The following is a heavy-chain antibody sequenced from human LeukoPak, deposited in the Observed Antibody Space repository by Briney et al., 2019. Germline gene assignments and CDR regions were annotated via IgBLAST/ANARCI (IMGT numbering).Heavy chain of an antibody. J-gene: IGHJ5*02. Sequence: PSETLSLTCAVYGGSFSGYYWSWIRQPPGKGLEWIGEINHSGSTNCNPSLKSRVTISVDTSKNQFSLKLSSVTAADTAVYYCARGFLVRGVLNWFDPWGQGTLVTVSS. CDR3: ARGFLVRGVLNWFDP. CDR2: INHSGST. CDR1: GGSFSGYY. D-gene: IGHD3-10*01. V-gene: IGHV4-34*01.